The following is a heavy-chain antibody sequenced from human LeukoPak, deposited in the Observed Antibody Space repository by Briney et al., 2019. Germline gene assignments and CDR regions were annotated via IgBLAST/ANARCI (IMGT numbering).Heavy chain of an antibody. J-gene: IGHJ4*02. Sequence: GGSLRLSCAASGFTFSSYEMNWVRQAPGKGVEWVSYISSSGSTIYYADSVKGRFTISRDNAKNSLYLQMNSLRAEDTAVYYCARVAGVLWFRELGDDYFDYWGQGTLVTVSS. CDR1: GFTFSSYE. V-gene: IGHV3-48*03. D-gene: IGHD3-10*01. CDR3: ARVAGVLWFRELGDDYFDY. CDR2: ISSSGSTI.